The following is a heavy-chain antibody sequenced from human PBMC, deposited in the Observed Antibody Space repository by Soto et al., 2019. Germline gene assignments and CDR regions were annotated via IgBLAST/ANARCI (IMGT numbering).Heavy chain of an antibody. V-gene: IGHV5-51*01. J-gene: IGHJ6*02. CDR3: ARVAFNSGGYYSPLYFRGMDV. CDR1: GYSFSSHW. Sequence: RGESLKISCKGFGYSFSSHWIGWVRQMPGKGLEWMGIIYPGASDIRYRPSFQGQVTTSVDKSINTAYLQWSSLKASDTAMYYCARVAFNSGGYYSPLYFRGMDVWGQGTTVTVSS. CDR2: IYPGASDI. D-gene: IGHD1-26*01.